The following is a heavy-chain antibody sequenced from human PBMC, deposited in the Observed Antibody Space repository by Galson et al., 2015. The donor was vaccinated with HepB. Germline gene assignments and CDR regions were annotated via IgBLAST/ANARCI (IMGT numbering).Heavy chain of an antibody. CDR2: IIPIFGTA. V-gene: IGHV1-69*13. Sequence: SVKVSCKASGGTFSSYAISWVRQAPGQGLEWMGGIIPIFGTANYAQKFQGRVTITADESTSTAYMELSSLRSEDTAVYYCAREDSGSYYRDAFDIWGQGTMVTVSS. J-gene: IGHJ3*02. CDR1: GGTFSSYA. D-gene: IGHD1-26*01. CDR3: AREDSGSYYRDAFDI.